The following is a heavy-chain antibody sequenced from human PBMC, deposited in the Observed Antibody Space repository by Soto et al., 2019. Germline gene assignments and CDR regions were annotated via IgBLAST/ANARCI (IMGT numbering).Heavy chain of an antibody. J-gene: IGHJ5*02. CDR2: ISGSGGST. CDR1: GFTFSSYA. CDR3: AKSPNNLSSGYAYNWFDP. Sequence: PGGSLRLSCAASGFTFSSYAMSWVRQAPGKGLEWVSAISGSGGSTYYADSVKGRFTISRDNSKNTLYLQMNSLRAEDTAVYYCAKSPNNLSSGYAYNWFDPWGQGTLVTLS. V-gene: IGHV3-23*01. D-gene: IGHD5-12*01.